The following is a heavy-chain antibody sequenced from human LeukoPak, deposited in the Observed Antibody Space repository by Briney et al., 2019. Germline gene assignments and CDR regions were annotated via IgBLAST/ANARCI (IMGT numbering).Heavy chain of an antibody. CDR2: ISSSGSTI. J-gene: IGHJ4*02. Sequence: GGSLRLSCAASGFTFSSYEMNWVRQAPGKGLEWVSYISSSGSTIYYADSVKGRFTISRDNAKNSLYLQMNSLRAEDTAVYYCARGTGRGSYLAGVYWGQGTLVNVSS. CDR1: GFTFSSYE. D-gene: IGHD1-26*01. CDR3: ARGTGRGSYLAGVY. V-gene: IGHV3-48*03.